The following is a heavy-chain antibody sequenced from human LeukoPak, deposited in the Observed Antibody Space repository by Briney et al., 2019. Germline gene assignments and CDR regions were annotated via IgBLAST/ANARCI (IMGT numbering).Heavy chain of an antibody. D-gene: IGHD2-21*02. CDR2: FEPESGQT. CDR1: GNTLTDLY. J-gene: IGHJ5*02. Sequence: AAVKVSCKVSGNTLTDLYIHWVRQAPGKGLEWLGGFEPESGQTLYAQRFRARVRMTEDTSTNTAYMELSSLRSDDSALYYCTLRKGDPMPGHWFDPRGQGTLVT. CDR3: TLRKGDPMPGHWFDP. V-gene: IGHV1-24*01.